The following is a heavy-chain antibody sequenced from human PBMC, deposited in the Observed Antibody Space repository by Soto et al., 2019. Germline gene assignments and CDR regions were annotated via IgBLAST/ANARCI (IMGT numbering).Heavy chain of an antibody. V-gene: IGHV4-31*03. CDR1: GGSISGDAYY. CDR3: ATSGLMATIPDT. Sequence: QVQLQESGPRLVKPSQTLSLTCTVSGGSISGDAYYCSWIRHLPGKGLEWIGYIYYSGSTYYNPSLRSRVAISVNTSKNQFSLKLTSVTAADTAVYYCATSGLMATIPDTWGQGTLVTVSS. J-gene: IGHJ5*02. D-gene: IGHD3-16*01. CDR2: IYYSGST.